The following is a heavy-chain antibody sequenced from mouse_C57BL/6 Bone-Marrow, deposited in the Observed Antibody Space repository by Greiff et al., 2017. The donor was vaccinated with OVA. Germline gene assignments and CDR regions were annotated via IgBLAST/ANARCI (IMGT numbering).Heavy chain of an antibody. CDR1: GYTFTSYT. Sequence: VQLVESGAELARPGASVKMSCKASGYTFTSYTMHWVKQRPGQGLEWIGYINPSSGYTKYNQKFKDKATLTADKSSSTAYMQLSSLTSEDSAVYYCARWGFYWYFDVWGTGTTVTVSS. J-gene: IGHJ1*03. CDR3: ARWGFYWYFDV. CDR2: INPSSGYT. V-gene: IGHV1-4*01.